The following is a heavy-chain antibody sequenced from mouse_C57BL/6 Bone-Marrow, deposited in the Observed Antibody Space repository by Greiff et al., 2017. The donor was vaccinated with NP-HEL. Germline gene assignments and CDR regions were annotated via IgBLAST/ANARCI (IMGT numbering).Heavy chain of an antibody. Sequence: EVKLQESGEGLVKPGGSLKLSCAASGFTFSSYAMSWVRQTPEKRLEWVAYISSGGDYIYYADTVKGRFTISRDNARNTLYLQMSSLKSEDTAMYYCTRESSTTVFDYWGQGTTLTVSS. CDR3: TRESSTTVFDY. CDR2: ISSGGDYI. J-gene: IGHJ2*01. V-gene: IGHV5-9-1*02. CDR1: GFTFSSYA. D-gene: IGHD1-1*01.